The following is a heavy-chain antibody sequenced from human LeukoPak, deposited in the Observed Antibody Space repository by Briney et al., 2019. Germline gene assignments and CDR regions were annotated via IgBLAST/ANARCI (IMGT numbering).Heavy chain of an antibody. CDR2: ISGSGGST. CDR1: GFTFSSYA. V-gene: IGHV3-23*01. J-gene: IGHJ4*02. Sequence: GGSLRLSRAASGFTFSSYAMSWVRQAPGKGLEWVSAISGSGGSTYYADSVKGRFTISRDNSKNTLYLQMNSLRAEDTAVYYCARSTYSSGWYVLFYWGQGTLVTVSS. D-gene: IGHD6-19*01. CDR3: ARSTYSSGWYVLFY.